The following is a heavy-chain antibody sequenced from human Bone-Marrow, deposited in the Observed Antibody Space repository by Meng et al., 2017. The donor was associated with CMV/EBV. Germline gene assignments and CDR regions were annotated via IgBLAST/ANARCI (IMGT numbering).Heavy chain of an antibody. V-gene: IGHV5-51*01. Sequence: YSVTSEWIGWVRQMPGQGLEWMGIIYPGDSDTRYSPSFQGQVTISADKSISTAYLEWSSLRASDTAMYYCARQWSCTTATCGDYFDHWGQGTLVTVSS. CDR1: YSVTSEW. CDR3: ARQWSCTTATCGDYFDH. J-gene: IGHJ4*02. CDR2: IYPGDSDT. D-gene: IGHD2-8*01.